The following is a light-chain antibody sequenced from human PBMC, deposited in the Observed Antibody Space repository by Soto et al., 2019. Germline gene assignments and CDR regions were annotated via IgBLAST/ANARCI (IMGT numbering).Light chain of an antibody. J-gene: IGKJ1*01. CDR3: HQRQRWPRT. CDR2: LTS. CDR1: QALNTR. V-gene: IGKV3-11*01. Sequence: ERVLTQSPATLSAFPGDRCTLSCRASQALNTRLAWYQHKPGQAPRLLIYLTSNRAAGVPSRFSAWGSETDFTLTISDVEPEDFAVYYCHQRQRWPRTFGQGTKVDIK.